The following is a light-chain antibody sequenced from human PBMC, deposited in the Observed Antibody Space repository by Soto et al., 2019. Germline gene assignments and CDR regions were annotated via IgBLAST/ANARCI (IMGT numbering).Light chain of an antibody. CDR3: QQRRDWLS. V-gene: IGKV3-11*01. J-gene: IGKJ4*01. CDR1: QSVSSTY. Sequence: GLTQSPCALSFSPPERATLSCRASQSVSSTYVAWYQQKPGQPPRLLIYDASKRATGIPARFSGSGSGTDFTLTISSLEPEDFAVYFCQQRRDWLSFGGGTKV. CDR2: DAS.